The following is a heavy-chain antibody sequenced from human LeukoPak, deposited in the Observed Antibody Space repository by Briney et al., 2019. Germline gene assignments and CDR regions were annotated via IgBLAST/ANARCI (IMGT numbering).Heavy chain of an antibody. V-gene: IGHV3-23*01. CDR1: GFTFSIYA. CDR3: AKATCTTSNCPKDC. Sequence: GGSLRLSCAASGFTFSIYAMYWVRQAPGKGLEWVSAIRGSDSSTYYGDSVKGRFTISRDNSKNTLYLQMNSLRAEDTAVYYCAKATCTTSNCPKDCWGQGTLVTVSS. J-gene: IGHJ4*02. D-gene: IGHD2-8*01. CDR2: IRGSDSST.